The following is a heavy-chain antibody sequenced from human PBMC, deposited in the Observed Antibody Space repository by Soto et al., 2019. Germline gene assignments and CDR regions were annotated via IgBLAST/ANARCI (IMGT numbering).Heavy chain of an antibody. V-gene: IGHV1-18*01. CDR3: ARGYCNSPSCSGRDWFDP. Sequence: QVHLVQSGAEVKKPGASVKVSCKASAYTFTNHGINWVRQAPGQGLEWMGWVSTYNGDTKYAQKLQGRVTMTTDTSTSTANLELRSLISDDTAVYYCARGYCNSPSCSGRDWFDPWGQGTLVTVSP. CDR2: VSTYNGDT. D-gene: IGHD2-2*01. CDR1: AYTFTNHG. J-gene: IGHJ5*02.